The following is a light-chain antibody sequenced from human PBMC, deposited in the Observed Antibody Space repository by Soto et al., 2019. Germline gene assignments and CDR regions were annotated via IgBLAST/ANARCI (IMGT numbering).Light chain of an antibody. V-gene: IGKV1-9*01. Sequence: DIPLTQSPSFPSASVGDRVTITCRASQGISSYLAWYQQKPGKAPKLLIYAASILQSGVPSRFSGSGSGTEFTLTISSLQPEDFATYYCQQLNSYPRTFGRGTEVEIK. J-gene: IGKJ1*01. CDR1: QGISSY. CDR2: AAS. CDR3: QQLNSYPRT.